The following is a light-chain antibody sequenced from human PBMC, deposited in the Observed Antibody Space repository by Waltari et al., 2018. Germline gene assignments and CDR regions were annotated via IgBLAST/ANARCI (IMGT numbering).Light chain of an antibody. CDR1: QSVLYSSNNLNY. J-gene: IGKJ2*01. CDR3: QQFYSTPYT. V-gene: IGKV4-1*01. Sequence: DIVMTQSPDSLAVSLGERATINCKSSQSVLYSSNNLNYLAWYQQKPGQPPKLLIYWASTRESGVPDRFSGSGSGTDFTLTISSLQAEDVAVYYCQQFYSTPYTFGQGPSWRLN. CDR2: WAS.